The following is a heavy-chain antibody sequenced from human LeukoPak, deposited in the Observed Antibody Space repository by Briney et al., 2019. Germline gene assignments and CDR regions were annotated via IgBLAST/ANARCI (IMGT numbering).Heavy chain of an antibody. CDR3: ARDDSSGYPVGV. Sequence: ASVKVSCRASGYTFTGYYMHWVRQAPGQGLEWMGWINPNSGGTNYAQKFQGRVTMTRDTSISTPYMELSRLRSDDTAVYYCARDDSSGYPVGVWGQGTTVTVSS. V-gene: IGHV1-2*02. D-gene: IGHD3-22*01. J-gene: IGHJ6*02. CDR1: GYTFTGYY. CDR2: INPNSGGT.